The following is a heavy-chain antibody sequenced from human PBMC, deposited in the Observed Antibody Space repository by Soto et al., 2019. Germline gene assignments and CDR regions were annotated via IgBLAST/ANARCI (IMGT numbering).Heavy chain of an antibody. D-gene: IGHD3-22*01. CDR2: ISSSSSYI. CDR1: GFTFSSYS. J-gene: IGHJ4*02. Sequence: PGGSLRLSCAASGFTFSSYSMNWVRQAPGKGLEWVSSISSSSSYIYYADSVKGRFTISRDNAKNSLYLQMNSLRAEDTAVYYCASHGGYYYDSSDISHYWGQGTLVTVSS. V-gene: IGHV3-21*01. CDR3: ASHGGYYYDSSDISHY.